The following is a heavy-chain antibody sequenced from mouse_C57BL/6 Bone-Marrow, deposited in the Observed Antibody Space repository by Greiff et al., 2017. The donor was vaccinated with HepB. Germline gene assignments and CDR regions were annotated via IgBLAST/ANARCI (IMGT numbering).Heavy chain of an antibody. D-gene: IGHD1-1*01. V-gene: IGHV1-52*01. CDR1: GYTFTSYW. CDR3: ARRDYYGSGYFDV. CDR2: IDPSDSET. Sequence: QVQLQQPGAELVRPGSSVKLSCKASGYTFTSYWMHWVKQRPIQGLEWIGNIDPSDSETLYNQKFKDKATLTVDKSSSTAYMQLSSLTSEDSAVYYCARRDYYGSGYFDVWGTGTTVTVSS. J-gene: IGHJ1*03.